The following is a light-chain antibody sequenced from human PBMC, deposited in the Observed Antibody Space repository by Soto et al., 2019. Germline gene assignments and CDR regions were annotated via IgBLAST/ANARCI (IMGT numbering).Light chain of an antibody. V-gene: IGLV1-40*01. CDR1: SSNIGAGYD. CDR3: HSYDSSLSASV. CDR2: GTT. J-gene: IGLJ1*01. Sequence: QSVLRQTPSVSGAPGNRFTISCTGRSSNIGAGYDVHWYQHLPGTAPKLLIYGTTNRPSGVPDRFSGSKSGISASLAITGLQAEDEADYYCHSYDSSLSASVFGAGTKVTVL.